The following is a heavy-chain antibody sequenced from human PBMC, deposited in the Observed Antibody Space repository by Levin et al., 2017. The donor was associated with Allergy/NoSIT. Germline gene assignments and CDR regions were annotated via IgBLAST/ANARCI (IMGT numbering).Heavy chain of an antibody. J-gene: IGHJ3*02. CDR3: AKSLIVATIEAGGMRNDAFDI. D-gene: IGHD5-12*01. CDR2: ISWNSGSI. CDR1: GFTFDDYA. V-gene: IGHV3-9*01. Sequence: GGSLRLSCAASGFTFDDYAMHWVRQAPGKGLEWVSGISWNSGSIGYADSVKGRFTISRDNAKNSLYLQMNSLRAEDTALYYCAKSLIVATIEAGGMRNDAFDIWGQGTMVTVSS.